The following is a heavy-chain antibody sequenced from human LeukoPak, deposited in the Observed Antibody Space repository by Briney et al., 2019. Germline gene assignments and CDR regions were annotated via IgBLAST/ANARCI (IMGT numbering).Heavy chain of an antibody. CDR1: GYRFTNYW. CDR2: IHPGNSDI. V-gene: IGHV5-51*01. Sequence: GESLKISCKGSGYRFTNYWIGWVRQMPGKGLEWMGIIHPGNSDIRYSPSFRGQVTISADKSISTAYLQWSSLKASDTATYYCARPALYCSSTVCPPYMDVWGKGTTVTVSS. D-gene: IGHD2-2*01. J-gene: IGHJ6*03. CDR3: ARPALYCSSTVCPPYMDV.